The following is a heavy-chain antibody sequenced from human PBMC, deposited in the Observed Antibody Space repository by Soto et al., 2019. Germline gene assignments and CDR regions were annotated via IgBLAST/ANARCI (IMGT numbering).Heavy chain of an antibody. CDR3: AKESSTLNY. CDR2: ISYAGSNK. J-gene: IGHJ4*02. Sequence: QVQLVESGGGVVQPGRSLRLSCAASGFTFSSYGMHWVRQAPGRGLEWVAVISYAGSNKYYADSVKGRFTISRDNSKNTLYLQMNSLRAEDTAVYYCAKESSTLNYWGQGTLVTVSS. D-gene: IGHD2-2*01. CDR1: GFTFSSYG. V-gene: IGHV3-30*18.